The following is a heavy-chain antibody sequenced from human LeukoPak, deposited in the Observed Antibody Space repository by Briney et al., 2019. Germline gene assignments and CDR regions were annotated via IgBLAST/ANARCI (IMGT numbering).Heavy chain of an antibody. CDR2: KWYDGSNK. CDR3: AKDGGYCSSTSCYDY. CDR1: GFTFNSYG. V-gene: IGHV3-33*06. Sequence: PGVSLRLSCAVSGFTFNSYGMHWVRQAPGKALVGVAVKWYDGSNKYYADSVKGRFTISRDNSKNTLYLQMNSLRAEDTAVYYCAKDGGYCSSTSCYDYWGQGTLVTVSS. J-gene: IGHJ4*02. D-gene: IGHD2-2*01.